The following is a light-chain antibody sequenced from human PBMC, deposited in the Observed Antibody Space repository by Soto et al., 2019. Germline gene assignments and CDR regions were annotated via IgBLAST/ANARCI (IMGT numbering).Light chain of an antibody. Sequence: DIEMTQSPSTLSASVGDRVTITCRASQTIRRWLAWYQQRPGKAPKVLIYDASTLESGVPARFSGSGSETEFTLTISSLQPEDSATYYCQHYDSHPWTFGQGNKVEIK. CDR3: QHYDSHPWT. V-gene: IGKV1-5*01. CDR1: QTIRRW. J-gene: IGKJ1*01. CDR2: DAS.